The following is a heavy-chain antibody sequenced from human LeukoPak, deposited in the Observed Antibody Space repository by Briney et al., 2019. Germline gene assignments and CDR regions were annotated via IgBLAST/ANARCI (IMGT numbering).Heavy chain of an antibody. Sequence: GGSLRLSCAASGFTFSSYGMHWVRQAPGKGLEWVAVIWYDGSNKYYADSVKGRFTISRDNSKNTLYLQMNSLRAEDTAVYYCARDPKLKRLPGTYFDYWGQGTLVTVSS. D-gene: IGHD1-26*01. V-gene: IGHV3-33*01. J-gene: IGHJ4*02. CDR1: GFTFSSYG. CDR3: ARDPKLKRLPGTYFDY. CDR2: IWYDGSNK.